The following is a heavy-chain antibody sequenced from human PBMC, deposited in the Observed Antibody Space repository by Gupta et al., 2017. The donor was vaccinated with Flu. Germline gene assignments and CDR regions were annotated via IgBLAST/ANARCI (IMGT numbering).Heavy chain of an antibody. V-gene: IGHV3-48*02. D-gene: IGHD2-2*01. Sequence: EVQLVESGGGLVQPGGSLRLSCAASGFTFSSYSMNWVRQAPGKGLEWVSYISSSSSTIYYADAVKCRFTISRDNAKNSLYLQMKRMRDEEKAVYYCASDNYCISTSCYCADGGQVPLVAVSS. J-gene: IGHJ4*02. CDR2: ISSSSSTI. CDR1: GFTFSSYS. CDR3: ASDNYCISTSCYCAD.